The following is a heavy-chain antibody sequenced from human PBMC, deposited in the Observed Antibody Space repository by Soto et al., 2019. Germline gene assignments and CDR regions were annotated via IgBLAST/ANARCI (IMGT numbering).Heavy chain of an antibody. D-gene: IGHD3-3*01. CDR1: GFTFTKYA. CDR2: ITVRGDT. Sequence: EVQLLESGGGLVQPGGSLRLSCAASGFTFTKYAMTWVRQAPGKGLEWVSAITVRGDTYYADSVKGRFTICRDNSKNTVHLQMNSLRAEDTAIYYCANVMILRFSEWSTLDEPCGQGTPVTVSS. J-gene: IGHJ5*02. CDR3: ANVMILRFSEWSTLDEP. V-gene: IGHV3-23*01.